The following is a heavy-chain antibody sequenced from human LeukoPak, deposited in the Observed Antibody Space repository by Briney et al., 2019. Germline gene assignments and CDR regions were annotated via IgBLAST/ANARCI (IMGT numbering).Heavy chain of an antibody. V-gene: IGHV3-48*03. Sequence: GGSLRLSCAASGFTFSSYEMNWVRQAPGKGLEWVSYISSSGSTIYYADSVKGRFTISRDNAKNSLYLQMNSLRAEDTAVYYCARGTEYSSSWSWSLGSVRWFDPWGQGTLVTVSS. CDR2: ISSSGSTI. CDR3: ARGTEYSSSWSWSLGSVRWFDP. CDR1: GFTFSSYE. D-gene: IGHD6-13*01. J-gene: IGHJ5*02.